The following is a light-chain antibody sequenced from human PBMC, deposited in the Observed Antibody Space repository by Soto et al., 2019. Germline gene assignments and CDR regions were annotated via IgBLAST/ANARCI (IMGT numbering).Light chain of an antibody. J-gene: IGLJ1*01. CDR2: EVG. Sequence: QSALTQPASVSGSPGQSITISCTGTSSDVGGYNYVSWYQQHPGKAPKIMIYEVGHRPSGVSNRFSGSKSGYTASLTISGLQAEDEADYYCSSYTSSSTLVFGTGPSSPS. CDR1: SSDVGGYNY. CDR3: SSYTSSSTLV. V-gene: IGLV2-14*01.